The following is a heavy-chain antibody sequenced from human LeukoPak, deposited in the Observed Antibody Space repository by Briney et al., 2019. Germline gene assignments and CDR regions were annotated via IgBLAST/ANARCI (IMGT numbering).Heavy chain of an antibody. D-gene: IGHD3-22*01. V-gene: IGHV1-46*01. CDR3: ARVYYDSSGYHDAYDI. CDR1: GYTFTSYY. Sequence: ASVKVSCKASGYTFTSYYMHWVRQAPGQGLEWMGIINPSGGSTSYAQKFQGRVTMTRDTSTSTVYMELSSLRSEDTAVYYCARVYYDSSGYHDAYDIWGQGTMVTVPS. J-gene: IGHJ3*02. CDR2: INPSGGST.